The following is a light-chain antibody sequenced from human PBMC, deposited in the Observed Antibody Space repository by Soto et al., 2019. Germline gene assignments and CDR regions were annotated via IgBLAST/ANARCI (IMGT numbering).Light chain of an antibody. V-gene: IGKV3-15*01. CDR3: QQYNNWPPWT. CDR1: QSVGSSY. CDR2: AAS. J-gene: IGKJ1*01. Sequence: IVLTQSPGTLSLSPWERATLSCRASQSVGSSYLAWYQQKPGQAPRLLIYAASTRATGIPPRFSGSGSGTEFTLTISSLQSEDFAVYYCQQYNNWPPWTFGQGTKVDIK.